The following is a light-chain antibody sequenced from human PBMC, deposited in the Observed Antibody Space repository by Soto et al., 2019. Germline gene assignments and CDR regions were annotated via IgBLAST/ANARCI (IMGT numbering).Light chain of an antibody. V-gene: IGKV3-11*01. CDR3: QQRSSWPRVT. J-gene: IGKJ5*01. CDR1: QSVSGS. Sequence: EIVLTQSPATLSLSPGERATLSCRASQSVSGSLAWYQQKPGQAPRLLIYDTSNRATGIPARLSGRGSGTGFTLTISSLEPEDFALYYCQQRSSWPRVTFGQGTRLEIK. CDR2: DTS.